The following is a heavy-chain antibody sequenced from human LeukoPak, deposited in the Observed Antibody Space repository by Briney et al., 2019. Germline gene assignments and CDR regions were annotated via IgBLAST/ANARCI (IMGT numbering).Heavy chain of an antibody. J-gene: IGHJ4*02. D-gene: IGHD4/OR15-4a*01. CDR3: ARRAGAYSHPYDY. V-gene: IGHV3-23*01. Sequence: GGSLRLSCVASGFPISSYAISWVRRAPGKGLEWVSAISGSGGSTYYADSVKGRFTISRDNSKNTLYLQMNSLRAEDTAVYYCARRAGAYSHPYDYWGQGTLVTVSS. CDR1: GFPISSYA. CDR2: ISGSGGST.